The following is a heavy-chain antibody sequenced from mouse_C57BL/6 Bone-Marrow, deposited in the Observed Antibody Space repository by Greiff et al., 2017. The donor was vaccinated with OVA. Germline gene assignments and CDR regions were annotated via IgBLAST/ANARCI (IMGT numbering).Heavy chain of an antibody. J-gene: IGHJ2*01. D-gene: IGHD1-1*01. CDR3: ARREGFAGFTTGGFDY. Sequence: QVTLKVSGPGILQSSQTLSLTCSFSGFSLSTSGMGVSWIRQPSGKGLEWLAHIYWDDDKRHNPSLKSRLTISKDTSRNQVFLKNTSVDTADTATYYGARREGFAGFTTGGFDYWGQGTTLTVSS. CDR1: GFSLSTSGMG. CDR2: IYWDDDK. V-gene: IGHV8-12*01.